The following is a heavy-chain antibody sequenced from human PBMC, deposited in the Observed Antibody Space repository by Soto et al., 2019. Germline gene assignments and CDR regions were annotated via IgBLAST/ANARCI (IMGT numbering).Heavy chain of an antibody. V-gene: IGHV2-26*01. CDR1: GFSLSNAGMG. CDR2: IFSNDER. Sequence: QVTLKESGPVLVKPTETLTLTCTVSGFSLSNAGMGVSWIRQPPGKALEWLAHIFSNDERRFSTSLKNRLTISRYTINSQVVLIMTNMDPVDTATYYCAQTEDGGRSRTPAGWFDAWGQGTLVTVSS. D-gene: IGHD2-15*01. CDR3: AQTEDGGRSRTPAGWFDA. J-gene: IGHJ5*02.